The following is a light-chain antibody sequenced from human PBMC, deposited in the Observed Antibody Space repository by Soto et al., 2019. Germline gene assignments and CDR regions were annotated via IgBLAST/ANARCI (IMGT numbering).Light chain of an antibody. J-gene: IGLJ2*01. CDR3: ATWVDTPNGPVI. CDR2: NDD. V-gene: IGLV1-44*01. CDR1: GSSVGHRA. Sequence: QSVLSQPPSTSATPGQGVAISCSGSGSSVGHRAVHWYQQLPGKAPKLLIYNDDQRPSGIPGRFSGSKSGTSASLAISGLQSEDEADYFCATWVDTPNGPVIFGGGTKVTVL.